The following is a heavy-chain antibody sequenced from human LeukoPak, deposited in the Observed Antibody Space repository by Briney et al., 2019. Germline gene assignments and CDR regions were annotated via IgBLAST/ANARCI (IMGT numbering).Heavy chain of an antibody. CDR3: AREHSWGDFDY. Sequence: PGGSLRLSCAASRFTFSSYWMSWVRQAPGKGLEWVANIKQDGSEKYYVDSVKGRFTISRDNAKNSLYLQMNSLRAEDTAVYYCAREHSWGDFDYWGQGTLVTVSS. V-gene: IGHV3-7*01. D-gene: IGHD3-16*01. CDR2: IKQDGSEK. J-gene: IGHJ4*02. CDR1: RFTFSSYW.